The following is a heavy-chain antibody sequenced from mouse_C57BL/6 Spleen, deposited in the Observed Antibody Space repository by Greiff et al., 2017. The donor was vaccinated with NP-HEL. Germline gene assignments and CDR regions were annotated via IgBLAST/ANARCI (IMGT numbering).Heavy chain of an antibody. CDR3: ARAYYSNYVGYFDV. J-gene: IGHJ1*03. V-gene: IGHV5-16*01. Sequence: EVKVVESEGGLVQPGSSMKLSCTASGFTFSDYYMAWVRQVPEKGLEWVANINYDGSSTYYLDSLKSRFIISSDNAKNILYLQMSSLKSEDTATYYCARAYYSNYVGYFDVWGTGTTVTVSS. D-gene: IGHD2-5*01. CDR1: GFTFSDYY. CDR2: INYDGSST.